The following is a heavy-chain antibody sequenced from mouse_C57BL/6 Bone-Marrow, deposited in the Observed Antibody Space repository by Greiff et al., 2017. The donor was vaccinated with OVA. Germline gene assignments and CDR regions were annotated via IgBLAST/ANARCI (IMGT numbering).Heavy chain of an antibody. V-gene: IGHV1-7*01. CDR1: GYPFTSYW. J-gene: IGHJ3*01. CDR2: INPRSGYT. Sequence: VQLHQSGAELAKPGASVKLSCKASGYPFTSYWMHWVNQRPGQGLEWIGYINPRSGYTKYNQKFKDKATLTADKSSSTAYMQLSSLTYEDSAVYFCARGRGPFAYWGQGTLVTVSA. CDR3: ARGRGPFAY.